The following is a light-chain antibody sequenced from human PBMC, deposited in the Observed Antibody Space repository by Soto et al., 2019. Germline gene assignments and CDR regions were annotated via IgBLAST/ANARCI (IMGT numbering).Light chain of an antibody. J-gene: IGLJ2*01. Sequence: QSVLTQPPSASGSPGQSVTISCTGTSSDVGGYNYVSWYQHHPGKAHKLMIYEVSKRPSGVPDRFSGSKSGNTASLTVSGLQAEDEADYYCCSYAGSNSLVFGGVTKLTVL. CDR2: EVS. V-gene: IGLV2-8*01. CDR1: SSDVGGYNY. CDR3: CSYAGSNSLV.